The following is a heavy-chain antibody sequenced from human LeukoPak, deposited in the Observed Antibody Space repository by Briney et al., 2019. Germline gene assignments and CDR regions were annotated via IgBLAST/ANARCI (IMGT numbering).Heavy chain of an antibody. CDR3: AVLSNTVTTSYYYYYGMDV. CDR2: ISTYNGNI. V-gene: IGHV1-18*01. J-gene: IGHJ6*02. D-gene: IGHD4-17*01. CDR1: GYTFATYG. Sequence: ASVKVSCKASGYTFATYGISWVRQAPGQGLEWMGWISTYNGNINYAQKFQGRVTMTTDISTSTAYMELRSLRSDDTAVYYCAVLSNTVTTSYYYYYGMDVWGQGTTVTVSS.